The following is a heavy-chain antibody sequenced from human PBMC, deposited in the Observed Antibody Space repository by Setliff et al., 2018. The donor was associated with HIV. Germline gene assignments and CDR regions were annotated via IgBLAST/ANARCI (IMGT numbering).Heavy chain of an antibody. CDR3: AKKVAGVNWYFDL. D-gene: IGHD6-19*01. Sequence: GGSLRLSCGASGFIFSDSWMDWVRQAPGKGLEWVSYISSSGSTIYYADSMKGRFTISRDNAKDSVYLQMNSLRTEDTAFYYCAKKVAGVNWYFDLWGRGTLVTVSS. V-gene: IGHV3-48*04. CDR1: GFIFSDSW. J-gene: IGHJ2*01. CDR2: ISSSGSTI.